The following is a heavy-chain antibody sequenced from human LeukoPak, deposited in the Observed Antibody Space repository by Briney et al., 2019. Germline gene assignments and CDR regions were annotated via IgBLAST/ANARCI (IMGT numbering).Heavy chain of an antibody. Sequence: GGSLRLSCAASGFTFSSYSMNWVRQAPGKGLEWVSSISSSSSYIYYADSVKGRFTISRDNAKNSLYLQMNSLRAEDTAVYYCARVGVYYGSGSYYIGDYYYYYMDVWGKGTTVAISS. V-gene: IGHV3-21*01. CDR3: ARVGVYYGSGSYYIGDYYYYYMDV. D-gene: IGHD3-10*01. J-gene: IGHJ6*03. CDR1: GFTFSSYS. CDR2: ISSSSSYI.